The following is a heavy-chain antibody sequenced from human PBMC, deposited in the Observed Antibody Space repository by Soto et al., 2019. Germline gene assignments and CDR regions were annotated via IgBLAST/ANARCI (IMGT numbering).Heavy chain of an antibody. D-gene: IGHD3-10*01. J-gene: IGHJ3*02. Sequence: QVQLGQSGAEVKKPGASVKVSCKASGYTFTSYAMHWVRQAPGQRLEWMGWINAGNGNTKYSQKFQGRVTITRDTSASTAYMELSSLRSEDTAVYYCARPLGSGWARDAFDIWGQGTMVTVSS. CDR1: GYTFTSYA. V-gene: IGHV1-3*01. CDR2: INAGNGNT. CDR3: ARPLGSGWARDAFDI.